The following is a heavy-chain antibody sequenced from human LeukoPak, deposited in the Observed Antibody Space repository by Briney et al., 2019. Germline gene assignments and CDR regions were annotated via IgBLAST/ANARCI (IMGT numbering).Heavy chain of an antibody. CDR2: ISSNGGST. CDR1: GFTFCSYA. D-gene: IGHD4-17*01. Sequence: SGGSLRLSCSAYGFTFCSYAMHWVRQAPGKGLKYVSAISSNGGSTYYADSVKGGFTISRDNSKNTLYLQMSSLRAEDTAVYYCVKDDRDYGDYVHWGQGTLVTVSS. CDR3: VKDDRDYGDYVH. J-gene: IGHJ4*02. V-gene: IGHV3-64D*06.